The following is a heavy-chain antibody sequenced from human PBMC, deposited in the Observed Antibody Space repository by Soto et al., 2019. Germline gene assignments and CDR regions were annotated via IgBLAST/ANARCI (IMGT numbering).Heavy chain of an antibody. D-gene: IGHD3-3*01. Sequence: SETLSLTCTVSGGSVSSGSYYWSWIRQPPGKGLEWIGYIYYSGSTNYNPSLKSRVTITVDTSKNQFSLKLSSVTAADTAVYYCARRDYDFWSGYYTALPSDYYYGMDVWGQGTTVTVSS. V-gene: IGHV4-61*01. CDR3: ARRDYDFWSGYYTALPSDYYYGMDV. CDR1: GGSVSSGSYY. CDR2: IYYSGST. J-gene: IGHJ6*02.